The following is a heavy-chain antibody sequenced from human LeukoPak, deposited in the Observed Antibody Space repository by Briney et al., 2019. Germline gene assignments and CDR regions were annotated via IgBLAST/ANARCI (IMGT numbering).Heavy chain of an antibody. J-gene: IGHJ4*02. V-gene: IGHV3-74*01. CDR1: GFTFGDYW. Sequence: PGGPLSLSCAASGFTFGDYWMHWVRQAPGKGLVWVSRIISDGSSASYADSVKGRFTMSRDNAKNTLHLQMNSLRVEDTAVYYCVRDSNYHPDCWGQGTLVTVSS. CDR2: IISDGSSA. CDR3: VRDSNYHPDC. D-gene: IGHD4-11*01.